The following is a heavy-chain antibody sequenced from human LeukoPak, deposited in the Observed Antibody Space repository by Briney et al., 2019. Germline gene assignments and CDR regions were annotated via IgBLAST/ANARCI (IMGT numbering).Heavy chain of an antibody. CDR3: ARVHSGSSYFDY. V-gene: IGHV4-61*02. Sequence: SETLSLTCTVSGGSLSSGGYYWSWIRQPAGKGLEWIGRIYTNGNTNYNPSLKSRVTISVDTSKNQFSLKLSSVTAADTAVYYCARVHSGSSYFDYWGQGTLVTVSS. CDR1: GGSLSSGGYY. J-gene: IGHJ4*02. D-gene: IGHD1-26*01. CDR2: IYTNGNT.